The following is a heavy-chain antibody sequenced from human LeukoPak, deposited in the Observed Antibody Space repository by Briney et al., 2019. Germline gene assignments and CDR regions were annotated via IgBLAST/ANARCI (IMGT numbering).Heavy chain of an antibody. D-gene: IGHD5-18*01. CDR2: ISWDGGST. J-gene: IGHJ4*02. Sequence: PGGSLRLSCAASGFTFDDYTMHWVRQAPGKGLEWVSLISWDGGSTYYADSVKGRFTISRDNSKNSLYLQMNSLRTEDTALYYCARDTAMALDYWGQGTLVTVPS. CDR1: GFTFDDYT. CDR3: ARDTAMALDY. V-gene: IGHV3-43*01.